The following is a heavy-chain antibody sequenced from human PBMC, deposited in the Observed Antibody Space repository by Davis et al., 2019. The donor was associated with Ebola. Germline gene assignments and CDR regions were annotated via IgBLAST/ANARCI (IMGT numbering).Heavy chain of an antibody. Sequence: GESLTISCAASGFTFSSYSMNWVRQAPGKGLEWVPSISSSSSYIYYADSVKGRFTISRDNAKNSLYLQMNSLRAEDTAVYYCARGRGGKSRYGMDVWGQGTTVTVSS. D-gene: IGHD4-23*01. J-gene: IGHJ6*02. CDR2: ISSSSSYI. CDR3: ARGRGGKSRYGMDV. V-gene: IGHV3-21*01. CDR1: GFTFSSYS.